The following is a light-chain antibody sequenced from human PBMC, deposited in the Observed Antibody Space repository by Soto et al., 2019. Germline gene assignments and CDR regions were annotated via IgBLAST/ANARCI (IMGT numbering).Light chain of an antibody. CDR2: GSF. CDR1: QSISSF. Sequence: DIQMTQYPSSLSVSVGDRVTITCRASQSISSFLQCYQQKPGKAPNLLIYGSFNMQSGVPSRFSGSGSGRDFTLTISGLQPEDFATYYCQKSYNTPYTVGQGTRLEIK. J-gene: IGKJ2*01. V-gene: IGKV1-39*01. CDR3: QKSYNTPYT.